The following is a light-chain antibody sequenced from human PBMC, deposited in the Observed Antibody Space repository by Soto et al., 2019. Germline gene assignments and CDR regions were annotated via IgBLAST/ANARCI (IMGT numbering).Light chain of an antibody. Sequence: QSVLTQPPSAYGAPGQKVTISCSGSSSNIGSNTVNWYHQLPGTAPKLLIYTDNKRPSGVPDRFSGSKSGTSASLAISGLQSEDEADYYCAAWDDSLNGVVFGGGTKLTVL. CDR1: SSNIGSNT. CDR3: AAWDDSLNGVV. CDR2: TDN. J-gene: IGLJ3*02. V-gene: IGLV1-44*01.